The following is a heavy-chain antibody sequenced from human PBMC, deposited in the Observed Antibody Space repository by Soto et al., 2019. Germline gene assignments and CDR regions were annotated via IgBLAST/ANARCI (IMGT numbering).Heavy chain of an antibody. D-gene: IGHD1-26*01. J-gene: IGHJ5*02. Sequence: EVQLSESGGDLRQPGGSLRLSCAASGFTFTNYAMTWVRQTPGKGLEWVSGISASGGLKYYADSVRGRFTVSRDNSKNILYLQMDNLRDEDTALYYCAREVGAPSGWLDPWGKGNQVTVSS. CDR2: ISASGGLK. V-gene: IGHV3-23*01. CDR1: GFTFTNYA. CDR3: AREVGAPSGWLDP.